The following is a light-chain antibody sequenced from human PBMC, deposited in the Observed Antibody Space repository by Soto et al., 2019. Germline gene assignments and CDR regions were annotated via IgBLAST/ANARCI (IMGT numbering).Light chain of an antibody. J-gene: IGLJ2*01. CDR2: EGN. Sequence: QSALTQPASVSGSPGQSITISCTGTSSDVGSYNLVSWYQHNTGKAPKVMIYEGNKRPSGVSNRFSGSKSGNTASLTISGLQAEDEADYYCCSYAGSSTLVFGGGTKLTVL. CDR1: SSDVGSYNL. CDR3: CSYAGSSTLV. V-gene: IGLV2-23*01.